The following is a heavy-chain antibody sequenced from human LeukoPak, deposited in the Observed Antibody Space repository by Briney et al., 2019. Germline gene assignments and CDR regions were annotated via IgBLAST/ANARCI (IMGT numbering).Heavy chain of an antibody. V-gene: IGHV3-53*01. Sequence: GGSLRLSCTVSGFTVSSNSMSWVRQAPGKGLEWVSFIYSGGNTHYSDSVKGRFTISRDNSKNTLYLQMNSLRAEDTAVYYCARRAGDYSHPYDYWGQGTLVTVSS. CDR1: GFTVSSNS. D-gene: IGHD3-22*01. CDR2: IYSGGNT. CDR3: ARRAGDYSHPYDY. J-gene: IGHJ4*02.